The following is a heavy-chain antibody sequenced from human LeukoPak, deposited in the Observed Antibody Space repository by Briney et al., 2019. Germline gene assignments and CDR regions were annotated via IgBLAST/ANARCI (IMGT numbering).Heavy chain of an antibody. D-gene: IGHD6-13*01. CDR2: INAGNGNT. CDR1: GYTFTSYA. V-gene: IGHV1-3*01. J-gene: IGHJ4*02. Sequence: ASVKVSCKASGYTFTSYAMHWVRQAPGQRLEWMGWINAGNGNTKYSQKFQGRVTITRDTSASTAYMELSSLRSEDTAVYYCARDQDFSSSWYDSIGYWGQGTLVTVSS. CDR3: ARDQDFSSSWYDSIGY.